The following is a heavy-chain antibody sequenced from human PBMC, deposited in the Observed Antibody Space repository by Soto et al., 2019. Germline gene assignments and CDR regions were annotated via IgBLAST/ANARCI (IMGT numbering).Heavy chain of an antibody. V-gene: IGHV3-49*03. J-gene: IGHJ4*02. Sequence: GGSLRLSWTASGFTFGDYAMSWFRQAPGKGLEWVGFIRSKAYGGTTEYAASVKGRFTISRDDSKSIAYLQMNSLKTEDTAVYFCTRHSGYDYSTAPIRFEYRGQGTLVTVSS. CDR1: GFTFGDYA. D-gene: IGHD5-12*01. CDR3: TRHSGYDYSTAPIRFEY. CDR2: IRSKAYGGTT.